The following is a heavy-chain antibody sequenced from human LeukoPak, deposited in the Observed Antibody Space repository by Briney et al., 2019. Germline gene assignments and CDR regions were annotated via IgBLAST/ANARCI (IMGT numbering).Heavy chain of an antibody. J-gene: IGHJ4*02. V-gene: IGHV1-2*02. CDR1: GYTFTGYY. D-gene: IGHD6-6*01. Sequence: GASVKVSCKASGYTFTGYYMHWVRQAPGQGLEWMGWINPNSGGTNYAQKFQGRVTMTRDTSISTAYMELSRLRSDDTAVYYCARGPPRMTLAARLEYWGQGTLVTVSS. CDR3: ARGPPRMTLAARLEY. CDR2: INPNSGGT.